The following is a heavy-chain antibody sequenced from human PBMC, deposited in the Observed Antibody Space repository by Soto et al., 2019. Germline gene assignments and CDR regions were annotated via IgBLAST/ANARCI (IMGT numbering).Heavy chain of an antibody. D-gene: IGHD3-3*01. CDR1: GFSLTTSGVG. CDR3: AHRVLRTVFGLVTTTAIYFDF. Sequence: QITLNESGPTQVKPRQTLTLTCTFSGFSLTTSGVGVGWIRQSPGKAPEWLALIYWDDDKRYSPSLKSRLTITKVTTKNQVVLTTADLDPADTATYYCAHRVLRTVFGLVTTTAIYFDFWGQGTPVAVSS. CDR2: IYWDDDK. J-gene: IGHJ4*02. V-gene: IGHV2-5*02.